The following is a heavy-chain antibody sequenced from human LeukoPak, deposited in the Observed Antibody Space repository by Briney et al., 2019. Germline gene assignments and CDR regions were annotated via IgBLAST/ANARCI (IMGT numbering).Heavy chain of an antibody. CDR1: GFTFSSYA. D-gene: IGHD2-2*01. CDR2: ISGSGGST. J-gene: IGHJ4*02. Sequence: GESLRLSCAASGFTFSSYAMSWVRQAPGKGLEWVSAISGSGGSTYYADSVKGRFTISRDNSKNTLYLQMNSLRAEDAAVYYCAKGGSPYEVQCSSTSCPIDYWGQGTLVTVSS. CDR3: AKGGSPYEVQCSSTSCPIDY. V-gene: IGHV3-23*01.